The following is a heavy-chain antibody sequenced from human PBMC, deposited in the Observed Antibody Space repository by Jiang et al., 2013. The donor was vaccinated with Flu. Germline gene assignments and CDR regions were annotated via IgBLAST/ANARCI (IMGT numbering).Heavy chain of an antibody. CDR2: ISSSSSYI. V-gene: IGHV3-21*01. CDR1: GFTFSSYS. D-gene: IGHD4-11*01. Sequence: EVQLVESGGGLVKPGGSLRLSCAASGFTFSSYSMNWVRQAPGKGLEWVSSISSSSSYIYYADSVKGRFTISRDNAKNSLYLQMNSLRAEDTAVYYCARGSDYSNPDWGMDVWGQGTTGHRLL. J-gene: IGHJ6*02. CDR3: ARGSDYSNPDWGMDV.